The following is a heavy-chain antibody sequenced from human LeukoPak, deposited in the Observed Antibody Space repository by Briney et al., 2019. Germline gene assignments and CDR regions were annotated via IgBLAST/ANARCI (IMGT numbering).Heavy chain of an antibody. D-gene: IGHD6-19*01. CDR3: VRRDTGWNYFDY. V-gene: IGHV4-59*08. J-gene: IGHJ4*02. Sequence: SETLSLTCAVSVGSINSHYWGWIRQPPGKGLQWIGDIYYTGKNNYNPSLKSRVTISLDTSKNHLSLNLTSVLAADTAIYYCVRRDTGWNYFDYWGQGILVTVSS. CDR1: VGSINSHY. CDR2: IYYTGKN.